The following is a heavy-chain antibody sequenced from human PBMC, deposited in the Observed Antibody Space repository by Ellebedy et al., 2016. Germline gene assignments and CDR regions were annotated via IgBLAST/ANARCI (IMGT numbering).Heavy chain of an antibody. V-gene: IGHV4-39*07. CDR2: IYHSGST. CDR3: ARVRTAMVHDY. CDR1: GGSISSSGYY. Sequence: SETLSLTXTVSGGSISSSGYYWGWIRQPPGKGLEWIGSIYHSGSTYYNPSLKSRVTISVDTSKNQFSLKLSSVTAADTAVYYCARVRTAMVHDYWGQGTLVTVSS. J-gene: IGHJ4*02. D-gene: IGHD5-18*01.